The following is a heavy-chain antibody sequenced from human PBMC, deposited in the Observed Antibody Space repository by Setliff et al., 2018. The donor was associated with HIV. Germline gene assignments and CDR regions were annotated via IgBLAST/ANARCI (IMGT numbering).Heavy chain of an antibody. CDR1: GGTFRSQA. V-gene: IGHV1-69*13. J-gene: IGHJ6*02. D-gene: IGHD2-15*01. Sequence: GASVKVSCKTSGGTFRSQAISWVRQAPGQGLEWMGGLISMFKIPQIAQKFQGRVTITADESTSTAYMGLSSLTSEDTAVYYCARGGWSGGGPLHYSYYLDVWGQGTAVTVSS. CDR2: LISMFKIP. CDR3: ARGGWSGGGPLHYSYYLDV.